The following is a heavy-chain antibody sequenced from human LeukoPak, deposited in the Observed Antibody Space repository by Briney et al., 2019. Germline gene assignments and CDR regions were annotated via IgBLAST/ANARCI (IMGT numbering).Heavy chain of an antibody. CDR1: GFTFSSYW. CDR2: INWNGGST. Sequence: GGSLRLSCAASGFTFSSYWMSWVRQAPGKGLEWVSGINWNGGSTGYADSVKGRFTISRDNAKNSLYLQMNSLRAEDTALYYCARVLIVATIGYYYYMDVWGKGTTVTVSS. J-gene: IGHJ6*03. D-gene: IGHD5-12*01. V-gene: IGHV3-20*04. CDR3: ARVLIVATIGYYYYMDV.